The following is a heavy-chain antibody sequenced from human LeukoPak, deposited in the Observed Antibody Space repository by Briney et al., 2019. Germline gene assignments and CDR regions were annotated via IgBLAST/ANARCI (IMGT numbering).Heavy chain of an antibody. CDR2: ISAYNGNT. CDR1: GYTFTGYY. D-gene: IGHD1-26*01. J-gene: IGHJ4*02. Sequence: ASVKVSCKASGYTFTGYYIHWMRQAPGQGLEWMGWISAYNGNTNYAQKLQGRVTMTTDTSTSTAYMELRSLRSDDTAVYYCARDRSGSFDYWGQGTLVTVSS. V-gene: IGHV1-18*04. CDR3: ARDRSGSFDY.